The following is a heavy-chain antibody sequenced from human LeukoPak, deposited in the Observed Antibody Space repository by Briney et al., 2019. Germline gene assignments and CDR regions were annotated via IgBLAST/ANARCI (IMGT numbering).Heavy chain of an antibody. J-gene: IGHJ4*02. V-gene: IGHV1-18*01. CDR2: INSYNGKT. CDR1: GYTFTMNG. CDR3: ARGGSHESVPLGY. D-gene: IGHD3-10*01. Sequence: GASVKVSCKASGYTFTMNGISWVRQAPGQGLEWMGWINSYNGKTNYAQKFQGWVTMTRDTSISTVYMELSRLTSDDTAVYYCARGGSHESVPLGYWGQGTLVTVSS.